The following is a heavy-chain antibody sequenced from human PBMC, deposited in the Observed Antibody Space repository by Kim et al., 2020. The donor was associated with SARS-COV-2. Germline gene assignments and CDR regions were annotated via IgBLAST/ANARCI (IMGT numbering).Heavy chain of an antibody. CDR3: ARVRGYCSGGSCYTQLDY. V-gene: IGHV4-34*01. Sequence: SRVTISVVTSKNQFSLKLSSVTAADTAVYYCARVRGYCSGGSCYTQLDYWGQGTLVTVSS. J-gene: IGHJ4*02. D-gene: IGHD2-15*01.